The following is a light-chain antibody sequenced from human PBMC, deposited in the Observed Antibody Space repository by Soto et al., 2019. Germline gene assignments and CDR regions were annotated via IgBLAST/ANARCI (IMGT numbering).Light chain of an antibody. Sequence: EVVLTQSPATLSLSPGERATLSCRASQSVGSHLAWYQQKPGQAPNLLIYDASNRATGIPARFTGSGSGTGFTLTISGLEPEDFAVYYCLHLSTWPLVTFGQGTKVEIK. CDR3: LHLSTWPLVT. CDR2: DAS. CDR1: QSVGSH. J-gene: IGKJ1*01. V-gene: IGKV3-11*01.